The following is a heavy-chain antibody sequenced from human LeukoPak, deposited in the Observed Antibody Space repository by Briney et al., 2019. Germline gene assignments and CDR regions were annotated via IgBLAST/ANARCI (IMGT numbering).Heavy chain of an antibody. CDR3: AKDHRYYDILGGSFDY. Sequence: GGSLRLSCAASGFTFSSYGMHWVRQAPGKGLEWVAFIRYDGSNKYYADSVKGRFTISRDNSKNTLYLQMNSLRAEDTAVYYCAKDHRYYDILGGSFDYWGQGTLVTVSS. CDR2: IRYDGSNK. J-gene: IGHJ4*02. V-gene: IGHV3-30*02. D-gene: IGHD3-9*01. CDR1: GFTFSSYG.